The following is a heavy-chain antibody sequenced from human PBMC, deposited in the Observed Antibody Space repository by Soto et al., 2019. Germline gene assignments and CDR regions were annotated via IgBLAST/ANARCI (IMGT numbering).Heavy chain of an antibody. CDR1: GYTFTSYG. D-gene: IGHD3-16*01. J-gene: IGHJ4*01. CDR3: ARDWFGIDY. Sequence: QVQLVPSGAEVKKPGASVKVSCKASGYTFTSYGISWVRQAPGQGLEWMGWINPYNGNTHYAQKLQGRVTMTTDTSTNTAYRELSSLRYDDTAVYYFARDWFGIDYWRHGTLVTVSS. V-gene: IGHV1-18*01. CDR2: INPYNGNT.